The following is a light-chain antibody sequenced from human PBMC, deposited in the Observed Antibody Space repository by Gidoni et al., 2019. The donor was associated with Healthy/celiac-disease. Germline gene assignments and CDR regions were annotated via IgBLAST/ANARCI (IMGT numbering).Light chain of an antibody. V-gene: IGKV3-11*01. J-gene: IGKJ5*01. CDR3: QQRSNWPPIT. Sequence: IVLTQSPATLSLSPGERATLSCRASQSVSSYLAWYQQKPGQAPRLLIYDASNRAPGIPARFSGSGSVTDFTLTISSLEPEDFAVYYCQQRSNWPPITFXQXTRLXIK. CDR2: DAS. CDR1: QSVSSY.